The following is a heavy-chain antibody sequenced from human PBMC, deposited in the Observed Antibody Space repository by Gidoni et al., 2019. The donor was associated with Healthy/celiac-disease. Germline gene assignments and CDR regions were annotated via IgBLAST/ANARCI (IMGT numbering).Heavy chain of an antibody. J-gene: IGHJ4*02. CDR1: GFTFSSYA. CDR2: ISGSGGST. V-gene: IGHV3-23*01. D-gene: IGHD6-13*01. CDR3: EKPLPIGSSWPSFDY. Sequence: DVPLLESGGGFVQPGGSLRLSCSSSGFTFSSYAMSWVRQAPGKGLEWVSAISGSGGSTYYADSVKGRLTISRDNSKNTLYLKMNSLRAEDTAVYYCEKPLPIGSSWPSFDYWGQGTLVTVSS.